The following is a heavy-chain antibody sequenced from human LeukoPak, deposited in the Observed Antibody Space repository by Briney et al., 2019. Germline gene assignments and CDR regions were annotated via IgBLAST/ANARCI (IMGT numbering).Heavy chain of an antibody. V-gene: IGHV4-39*01. CDR1: GFTVSDNY. CDR3: ARRFGT. CDR2: IYYSGST. Sequence: GSLRLSCAASGFTVSDNYMSWIRQPPGKGLEWIGSIYYSGSTYYNPSLKSRVTISVDTSKNQFSLKLRSVTAADTAVYYCARRFGTWGQGTLVTVSS. D-gene: IGHD3/OR15-3a*01. J-gene: IGHJ4*02.